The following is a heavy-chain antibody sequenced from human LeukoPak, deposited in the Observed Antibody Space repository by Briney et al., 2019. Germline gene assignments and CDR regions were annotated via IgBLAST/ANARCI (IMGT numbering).Heavy chain of an antibody. CDR2: IYTSWST. CDR3: ARSLYYYDSSGELYNYFEC. CDR1: GGSISSYY. D-gene: IGHD3-22*01. J-gene: IGHJ4*02. V-gene: IGHV4-4*07. Sequence: SETLSLTCTVSGGSISSYYWGWIRQPAGPGLERIGRIYTSWSTNYNPSLKRRVTMSVATSKNQFSLKLSSVTAADTAVYYCARSLYYYDSSGELYNYFECWGKGTLVTVAS.